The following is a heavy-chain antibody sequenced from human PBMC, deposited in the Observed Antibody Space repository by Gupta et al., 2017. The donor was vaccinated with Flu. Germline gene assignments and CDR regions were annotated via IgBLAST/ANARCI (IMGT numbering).Heavy chain of an antibody. D-gene: IGHD5-24*01. CDR3: AKDKLWRRDGSNWVPLRTGYHFDY. CDR2: ISYDGNYK. V-gene: IGHV3-30*06. Sequence: QVQLVESGGGVVQPGMSLRLSCAASGFTFGSYAMHWVRQAPGKGLEWLALISYDGNYKYYVDSVKGRFVISRDNSKNTVYLQLNTLRPEDTAVYYCAKDKLWRRDGSNWVPLRTGYHFDYWGQGTLVTVSS. J-gene: IGHJ4*02. CDR1: GFTFGSYA.